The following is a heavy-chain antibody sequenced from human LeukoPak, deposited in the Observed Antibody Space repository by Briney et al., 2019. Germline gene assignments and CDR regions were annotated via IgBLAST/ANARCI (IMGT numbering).Heavy chain of an antibody. CDR3: ARDSSAFYGSEYFQH. CDR1: NYTFSNYG. D-gene: IGHD2/OR15-2a*01. Sequence: ASVKVSCKTSNYTFSNYGITWVRQAPGQGLEWMGWIGAYSGNSEFAQKFQGRVTMTTDASSGIAYMELTNLTPDDTAVYFCARDSSAFYGSEYFQHWGQGTLVTVSS. CDR2: IGAYSGNS. V-gene: IGHV1-18*01. J-gene: IGHJ1*01.